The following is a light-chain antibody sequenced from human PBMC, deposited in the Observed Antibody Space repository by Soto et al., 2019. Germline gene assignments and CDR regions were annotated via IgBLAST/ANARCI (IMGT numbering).Light chain of an antibody. CDR3: DSYAGSNNHV. Sequence: ALTQPPSASGSPGQSVTISCTGTSSDVGRYNFVSWYQHHPGKAPKLLIYDVNKRPSGVPDRFSGSKSGNTASLTVSGLQAEDEADYYCDSYAGSNNHVFGTGTKVTVL. J-gene: IGLJ1*01. CDR2: DVN. V-gene: IGLV2-8*01. CDR1: SSDVGRYNF.